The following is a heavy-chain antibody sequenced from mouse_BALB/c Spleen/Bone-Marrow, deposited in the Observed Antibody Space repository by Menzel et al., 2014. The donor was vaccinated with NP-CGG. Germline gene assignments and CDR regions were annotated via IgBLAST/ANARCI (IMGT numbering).Heavy chain of an antibody. Sequence: VQLQQSGPELVKPGASVKMSCKASGYTFTSYAMHWVKQKSGQGLEWIGYINPYNDGTKYNEKFKSKATLTSDKSSSTAYMELSSLTSEDSVVYYCARSMIGNYFDCWGQGTTLTVSS. CDR1: GYTFTSYA. J-gene: IGHJ2*01. V-gene: IGHV1-14*01. D-gene: IGHD2-4*01. CDR2: INPYNDGT. CDR3: ARSMIGNYFDC.